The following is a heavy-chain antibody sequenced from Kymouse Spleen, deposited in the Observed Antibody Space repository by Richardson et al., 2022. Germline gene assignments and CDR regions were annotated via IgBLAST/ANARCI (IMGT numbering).Heavy chain of an antibody. D-gene: IGHD4-11,IGHD4-11*01. J-gene: IGHJ6*02. V-gene: IGHV3-30*18. CDR3: AKGDYSNPGYYYYGMDV. CDR2: ISYDGSNK. Sequence: QVQLVESGGGVVQPGRSLRLSCAASGFTFSSYGMHWVRQAPGKGLEWVAVISYDGSNKYYADSVKGRFTISRDNSKNTLYLQMNSLRAEDTAVYYCAKGDYSNPGYYYYGMDVWGQGTTVTVSS. CDR1: GFTFSSYG.